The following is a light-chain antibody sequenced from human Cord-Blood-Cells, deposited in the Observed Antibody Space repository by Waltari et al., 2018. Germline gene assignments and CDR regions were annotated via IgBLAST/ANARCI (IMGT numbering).Light chain of an antibody. CDR1: QSVSSN. V-gene: IGKV3-15*01. CDR2: GAS. J-gene: IGKJ2*03. CDR3: QQYNNWPYS. Sequence: VLTQSPATLSVSPGGRATLSRRASQSVSSNLAWYQQKPGQAPRLLIYGASTRATGIPARFSGSGSGTEFTLTISSLQSEDFAVYYCQQYNNWPYSFGQGTKLEIK.